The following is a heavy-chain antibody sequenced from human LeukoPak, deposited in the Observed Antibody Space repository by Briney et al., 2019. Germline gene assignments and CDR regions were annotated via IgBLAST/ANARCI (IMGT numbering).Heavy chain of an antibody. CDR3: ARDGAERYNLFDY. D-gene: IGHD1-1*01. V-gene: IGHV3-30*04. Sequence: GGSLRISCAASGFTFSGYAMRWVRQAPGKGLEWVAVVSYDGSNKYYAHSVKGRFTISRDNSKNTLYLQMNSLRAEDTAVYYCARDGAERYNLFDYWGQGTLVTVSS. J-gene: IGHJ4*02. CDR1: GFTFSGYA. CDR2: VSYDGSNK.